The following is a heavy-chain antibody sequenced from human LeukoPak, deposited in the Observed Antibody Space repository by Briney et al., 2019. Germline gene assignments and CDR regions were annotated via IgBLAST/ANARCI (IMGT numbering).Heavy chain of an antibody. CDR2: IYYSGST. CDR1: GGSISNYY. J-gene: IGHJ5*02. D-gene: IGHD2-2*01. Sequence: SETLSLTCTVSGGSISNYYWSWIRQPPGKGLEWIGYIYYSGSTNYNPSLKSRVTISVDTSKNQFSLKLSSVTAADTAVYYCARDLERYQLHNNWFDPWGQGTLVTVSS. CDR3: ARDLERYQLHNNWFDP. V-gene: IGHV4-59*12.